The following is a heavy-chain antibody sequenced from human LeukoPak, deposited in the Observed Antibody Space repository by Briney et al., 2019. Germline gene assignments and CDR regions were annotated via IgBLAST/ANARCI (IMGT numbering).Heavy chain of an antibody. CDR2: VFYSGST. D-gene: IGHD2-2*01. Sequence: PSETLSLTCNVSGVAISSHYWSWIRQPPGKGLEWIGYVFYSGSTHYNPSLRSRVIISKDTGKNQFSLKLSSVTAADTAVYYCVRLSREFQLADNWFDPWGQGTLVTVSS. CDR3: VRLSREFQLADNWFDP. J-gene: IGHJ5*02. V-gene: IGHV4-59*08. CDR1: GVAISSHY.